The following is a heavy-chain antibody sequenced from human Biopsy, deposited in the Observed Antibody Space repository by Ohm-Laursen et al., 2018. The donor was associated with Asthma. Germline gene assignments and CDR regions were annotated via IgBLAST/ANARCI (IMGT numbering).Heavy chain of an antibody. Sequence: GPSVTLSCKLSGYSLTDLSMHWVRQAPGQGLEWMGGHDLEEGGTVNARRFEGRVTMTEDTSTDTAFMELSSLSSDDTAVYYCASDFPKDYVRYNFQFWGQGTLVTVSS. V-gene: IGHV1-24*01. CDR2: HDLEEGGT. CDR1: GYSLTDLS. D-gene: IGHD4-17*01. J-gene: IGHJ4*02. CDR3: ASDFPKDYVRYNFQF.